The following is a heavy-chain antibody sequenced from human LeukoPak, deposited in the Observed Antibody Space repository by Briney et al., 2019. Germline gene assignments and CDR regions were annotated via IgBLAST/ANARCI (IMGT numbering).Heavy chain of an antibody. CDR3: ARDLVAVAGTVY. V-gene: IGHV3-74*01. J-gene: IGHJ4*02. CDR2: INSDGNSK. Sequence: GGSLRLSCAASGFTFSSYWMHWVRQAPGKGLVWVSRINSDGNSKTYADSVRGRFTISRDNAKNTLYLQMSSLRAEDTAVYYCARDLVAVAGTVYWGQGTLVTVSS. D-gene: IGHD6-19*01. CDR1: GFTFSSYW.